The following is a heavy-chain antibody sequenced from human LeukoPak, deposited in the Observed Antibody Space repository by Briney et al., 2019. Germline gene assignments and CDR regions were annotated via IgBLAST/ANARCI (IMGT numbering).Heavy chain of an antibody. CDR2: VYYSGNT. CDR1: GDSINGYF. J-gene: IGHJ2*01. V-gene: IGHV4-59*12. D-gene: IGHD1-1*01. Sequence: SETLSLTCTVSGDSINGYFWSWIRQPPGKGLEWIGHVYYSGNTNYNPSLKSRVTISKDTSKNQFSLKLSSVTAADTAVYYCARPQERYGYWYFDLWGRGTLVTVSS. CDR3: ARPQERYGYWYFDL.